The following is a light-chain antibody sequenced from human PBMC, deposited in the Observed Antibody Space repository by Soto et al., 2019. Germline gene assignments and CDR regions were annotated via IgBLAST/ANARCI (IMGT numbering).Light chain of an antibody. J-gene: IGKJ5*01. CDR2: KIS. Sequence: DIVMTQTPLSSPVTLGQPASISCRSSQSLVHRDGNTYLSWLQQRPGQPPRLLIYKISNWVSGVPDRFSGSGAGTDFTLKISRVEAEDVGVYYCMQATQFPQITFGQGTRLEIK. V-gene: IGKV2-24*01. CDR1: QSLVHRDGNTY. CDR3: MQATQFPQIT.